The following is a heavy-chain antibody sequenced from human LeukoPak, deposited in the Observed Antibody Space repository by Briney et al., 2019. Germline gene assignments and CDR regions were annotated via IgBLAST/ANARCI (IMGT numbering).Heavy chain of an antibody. V-gene: IGHV3-9*01. CDR3: AKDRGYSYDHDAFDI. J-gene: IGHJ3*02. Sequence: PGGSLRLSCAASGFTFDDYAMHWVRQAPGKGLEWVSCICWNSGSIGYADSVKGRFTISRDHAKNSLYLQMHSLRAEDTALYYCAKDRGYSYDHDAFDIWGQGTMVTVSS. CDR2: ICWNSGSI. CDR1: GFTFDDYA. D-gene: IGHD5-18*01.